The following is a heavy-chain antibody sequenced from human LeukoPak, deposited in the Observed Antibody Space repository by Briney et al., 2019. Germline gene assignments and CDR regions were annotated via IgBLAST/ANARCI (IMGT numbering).Heavy chain of an antibody. CDR3: ARADYVWGSYRYNH. V-gene: IGHV3-21*01. CDR2: ISSSSSYI. Sequence: GGSLRLSCAASGFTFSSYSMNWVRQAPGKGLEWVSSISSSSSYIYYADSVKGRFTISRDNAKNSLYLQMNSLRAEDTAVYYCARADYVWGSYRYNHWGQGTLVTVSS. D-gene: IGHD3-16*02. J-gene: IGHJ5*02. CDR1: GFTFSSYS.